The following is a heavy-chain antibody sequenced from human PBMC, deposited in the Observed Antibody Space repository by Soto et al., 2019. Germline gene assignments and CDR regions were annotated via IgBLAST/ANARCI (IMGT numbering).Heavy chain of an antibody. CDR2: INAGNGNT. CDR3: ARPPPGYSSSWTGFDY. V-gene: IGHV1-3*01. Sequence: ASVKVSCKASGYTFTSYAMHWVRQAPGQRLEWMGWINAGNGNTKYSQKFQGRVTITRDTSASTAYMELSSLRSEDTAVYYCARPPPGYSSSWTGFDYWGQGTLVTVSS. D-gene: IGHD6-13*01. CDR1: GYTFTSYA. J-gene: IGHJ4*02.